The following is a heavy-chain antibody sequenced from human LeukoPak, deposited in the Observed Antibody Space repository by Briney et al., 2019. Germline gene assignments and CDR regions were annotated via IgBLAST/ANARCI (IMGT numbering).Heavy chain of an antibody. J-gene: IGHJ4*02. V-gene: IGHV3-48*03. D-gene: IGHD1-26*01. CDR1: GSTFSSIE. Sequence: PGGSLRPSCEAPGSTFSSIEMNWVRQAPGKGLEWVSCISTTGSTTYYADSVKGRFTISRDNAKNSLYLQVNSLRAEDTAVYYCARGLGSYFPIDYWGQGTLVTVSS. CDR2: ISTTGSTT. CDR3: ARGLGSYFPIDY.